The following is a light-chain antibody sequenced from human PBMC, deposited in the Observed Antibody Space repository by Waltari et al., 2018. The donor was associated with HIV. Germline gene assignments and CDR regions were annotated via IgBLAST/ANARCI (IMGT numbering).Light chain of an antibody. CDR1: SSHIGSNY. Sequence: QPVLTQPPSAYGTPGQRVTLPCSGSSSHIGSNYVYWYQQLPGTTPKHLIYRSNQRPSGVPDRFSGSKSGTSASLAISGLRSEDEADYYCAAWDDSLSGLVFGGGTKLTVL. V-gene: IGLV1-47*01. CDR3: AAWDDSLSGLV. J-gene: IGLJ2*01. CDR2: RSN.